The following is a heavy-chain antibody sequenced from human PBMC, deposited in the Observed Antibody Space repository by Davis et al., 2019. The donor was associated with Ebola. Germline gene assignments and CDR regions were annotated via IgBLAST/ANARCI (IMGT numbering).Heavy chain of an antibody. Sequence: GESLKISCAVSGFTFSSYSMNWVRQAPGKGLEWVSSISGRSSNIYYADSVKGRFTISRDNAKNSLYLQMNSLRAEDTALYYCAAIRNGYISDAFDIWGQGTVVTVSS. CDR2: ISGRSSNI. D-gene: IGHD5-24*01. CDR3: AAIRNGYISDAFDI. V-gene: IGHV3-21*01. J-gene: IGHJ3*02. CDR1: GFTFSSYS.